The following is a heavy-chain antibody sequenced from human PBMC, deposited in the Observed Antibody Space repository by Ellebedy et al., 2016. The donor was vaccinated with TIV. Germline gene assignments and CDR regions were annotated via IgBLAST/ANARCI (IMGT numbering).Heavy chain of an antibody. J-gene: IGHJ3*02. V-gene: IGHV3-48*04. CDR1: GFTFTPYS. CDR3: ARDMAWGNERVNDAFDI. D-gene: IGHD7-27*01. Sequence: GGSLRLSCTASGFTFTPYSMNWVRPATGKGLEWISYISHSSITLYYADSVKGRFTISRDNAKNSLYLQMNGLGAEDTAVYFCARDMAWGNERVNDAFDIWGHGTLVTVSS. CDR2: ISHSSITL.